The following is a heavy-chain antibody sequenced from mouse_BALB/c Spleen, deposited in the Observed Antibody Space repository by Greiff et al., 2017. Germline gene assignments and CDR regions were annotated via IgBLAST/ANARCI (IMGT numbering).Heavy chain of an antibody. CDR2: IYPGNSDT. V-gene: IGHV1-5*01. Sequence: EVQLQQSGTVLARPGASVKMSCKASGYTFTSYWMHWVKQRPGQGLEWIGAIYPGNSDTSYNQKFKGKAKLTAVTSTSTAYMQLSSLTSEDSAVYFCARGKGLLRGDYWGQGTSVTVSS. D-gene: IGHD2-3*01. CDR3: ARGKGLLRGDY. J-gene: IGHJ4*01. CDR1: GYTFTSYW.